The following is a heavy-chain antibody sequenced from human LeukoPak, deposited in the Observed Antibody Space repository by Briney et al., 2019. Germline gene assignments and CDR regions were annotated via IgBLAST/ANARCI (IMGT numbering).Heavy chain of an antibody. CDR1: GYSFTSSW. D-gene: IGHD5-24*01. CDR3: ARIRDGYNSLFDC. CDR2: IYPGDSDT. Sequence: GESLKISCKGSGYSFTSSWIGWVRKLPGKGLEWMGIIYPGDSDTTYSPSFQGLVTMSADKSIRTAYLQWSSLKASDTAMYYCARIRDGYNSLFDCWGQGTLVTVSS. J-gene: IGHJ4*02. V-gene: IGHV5-51*01.